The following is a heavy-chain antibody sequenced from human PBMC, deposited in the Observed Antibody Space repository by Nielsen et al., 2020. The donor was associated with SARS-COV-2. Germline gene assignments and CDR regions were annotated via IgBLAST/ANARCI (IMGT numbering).Heavy chain of an antibody. CDR3: ARDPAVTGHFDY. Sequence: ASVKVSCKASGYTFTNNYMHWVRQAPGQGLEWMGLINPTNGGTTYAQKFLGTVTMTRDTSTSTVFMELSSLRSDDTAVYYCARDPAVTGHFDYWGQGTLVTVSS. D-gene: IGHD6-19*01. V-gene: IGHV1-46*01. CDR2: INPTNGGT. J-gene: IGHJ4*02. CDR1: GYTFTNNY.